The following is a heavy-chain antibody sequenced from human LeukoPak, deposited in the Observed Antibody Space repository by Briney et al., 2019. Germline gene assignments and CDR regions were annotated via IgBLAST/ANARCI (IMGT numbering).Heavy chain of an antibody. CDR2: ISYDGSNK. V-gene: IGHV3-30*18. J-gene: IGHJ3*02. D-gene: IGHD6-19*01. CDR1: GFTFSSYG. Sequence: GGSLRLSCAASGFTFSSYGMHWVRQAPGKGLEWVAVISYDGSNKYYADSVKGRFTISRDNSKNTLFLEMNSLRAEDTAVYYCAKALTSGWYLDAFNIWGQGTMVTVSS. CDR3: AKALTSGWYLDAFNI.